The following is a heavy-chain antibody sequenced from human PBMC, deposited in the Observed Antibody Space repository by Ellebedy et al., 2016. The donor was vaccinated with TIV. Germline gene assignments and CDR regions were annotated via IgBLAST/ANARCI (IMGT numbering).Heavy chain of an antibody. J-gene: IGHJ6*02. CDR1: GFTFSGYT. Sequence: PGGSLRLSCAASGFTFSGYTMSWVRQAPGKGMEWVSSITGSGETTYYADSVNGCFSNSRDNSRTTVYLQMNSLRAEDTAVYYCAKDPELKYYFYNGMDVWGQGTTVAVSS. CDR3: AKDPELKYYFYNGMDV. CDR2: ITGSGETT. V-gene: IGHV3-23*01. D-gene: IGHD1-7*01.